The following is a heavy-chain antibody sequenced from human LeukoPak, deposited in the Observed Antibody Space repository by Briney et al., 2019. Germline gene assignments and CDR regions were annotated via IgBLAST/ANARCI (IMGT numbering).Heavy chain of an antibody. V-gene: IGHV3-74*03. CDR2: IKSDGSST. CDR1: GFTFSSYW. CDR3: AREYSSGYYGTGFDY. D-gene: IGHD3-22*01. J-gene: IGHJ4*02. Sequence: PGGSLRLSCAASGFTFSSYWMHWVRQVPGKGLVWVSRIKSDGSSTTYADSVKGRFAVSRDNAKNTLYLQMNSLRAEDTAVYYCAREYSSGYYGTGFDYWGQGTLVTVSS.